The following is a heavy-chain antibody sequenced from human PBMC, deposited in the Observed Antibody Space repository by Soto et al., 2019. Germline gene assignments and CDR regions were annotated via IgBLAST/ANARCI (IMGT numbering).Heavy chain of an antibody. Sequence: KASETLSLTCAVSGYSISGGFYWGWIRQPPGKGLEWIGNIYHSGSTYYNPSLKSRVTISVDTSKNQFSLKLSSVTAADTAVYYCAGAFYSDYAAYYYGMDVWGQGTTVTVSS. CDR1: GYSISGGFY. D-gene: IGHD4-17*01. CDR2: IYHSGST. V-gene: IGHV4-38-2*01. J-gene: IGHJ6*02. CDR3: AGAFYSDYAAYYYGMDV.